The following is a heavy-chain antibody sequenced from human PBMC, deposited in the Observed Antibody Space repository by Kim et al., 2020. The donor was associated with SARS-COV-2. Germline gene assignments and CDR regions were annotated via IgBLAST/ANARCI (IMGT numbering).Heavy chain of an antibody. D-gene: IGHD1-26*01. CDR2: ISSDGSKF. CDR3: AKDRDTVKIGDTTQPDF. Sequence: GGSLRLSCAASGFTFETYGVHWVRHPPGKGLEWVASISSDGSKFSHADSVQGRFTISRDNSKNTLFLQMSSLRPEDTALYYCAKDRDTVKIGDTTQPDFWGQGTLVTVSS. V-gene: IGHV3-30*18. J-gene: IGHJ4*02. CDR1: GFTFETYG.